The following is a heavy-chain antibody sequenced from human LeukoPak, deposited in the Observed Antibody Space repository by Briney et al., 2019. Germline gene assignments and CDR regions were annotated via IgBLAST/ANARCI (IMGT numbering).Heavy chain of an antibody. Sequence: GGSLRLSCAASGFTFSSYWMSWVRQAPGKGLEWVANIKQDGSEKYYVDSVKGRFTISRDNAKNSLYLQMNSLRAEDTAVYYCARGYCSGGSCPSGWFDPWGQGTLVTVSS. V-gene: IGHV3-7*04. CDR1: GFTFSSYW. CDR2: IKQDGSEK. D-gene: IGHD2-15*01. CDR3: ARGYCSGGSCPSGWFDP. J-gene: IGHJ5*02.